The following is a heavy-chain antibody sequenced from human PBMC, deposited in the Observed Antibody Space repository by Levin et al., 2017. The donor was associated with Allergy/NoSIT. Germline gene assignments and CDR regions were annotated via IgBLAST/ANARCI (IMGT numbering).Heavy chain of an antibody. CDR3: ARGELSGSYYYFDY. V-gene: IGHV3-33*01. CDR1: GFTFSTYG. CDR2: IWFDGSNK. D-gene: IGHD3-22*01. J-gene: IGHJ4*02. Sequence: QTGGSLRLSCAASGFTFSTYGMHWVRHAPGKGLEWVAVIWFDGSNKYYADSVKDRFTISRDNSKNTLYLQMNSLRAEDTAVYYCARGELSGSYYYFDYWGQGTLVTVSS.